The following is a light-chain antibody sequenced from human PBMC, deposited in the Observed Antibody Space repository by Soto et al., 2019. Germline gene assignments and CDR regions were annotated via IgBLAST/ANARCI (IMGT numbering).Light chain of an antibody. CDR1: QSVDSAF. CDR3: QQYNSSPET. CDR2: GAS. Sequence: EIVLAQSPGVLSLSPGERATLSCRASQSVDSAFFAWYQQKPGQAPRLLIYGASNRVTGIPDRFSGSGSGTDFTLTISKLEPEDFAVYYCQQYNSSPETFGRGTKVDIK. V-gene: IGKV3-20*01. J-gene: IGKJ1*01.